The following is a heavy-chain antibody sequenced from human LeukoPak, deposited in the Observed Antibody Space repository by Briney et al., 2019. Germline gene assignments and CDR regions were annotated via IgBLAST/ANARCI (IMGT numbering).Heavy chain of an antibody. CDR2: INPNSGGT. V-gene: IGHV1-2*02. D-gene: IGHD3-22*01. CDR3: ARGEITMIVVVITPFDY. J-gene: IGHJ4*02. CDR1: GYTFTGYY. Sequence: ASVKVSCKASGYTFTGYYMHWVRQAPGQGLEWMGWINPNSGGTNYAQKFQGRVTITRDTSISTAYMELSRLRSDDTAVYYCARGEITMIVVVITPFDYWGQGTLVTVSS.